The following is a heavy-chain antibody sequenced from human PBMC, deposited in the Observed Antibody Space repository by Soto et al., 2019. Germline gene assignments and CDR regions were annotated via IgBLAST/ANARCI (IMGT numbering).Heavy chain of an antibody. CDR2: MSNDGTSR. Sequence: QVHLVESGGGVVQPGRSLRLSCAASGFTFSSYGMHWVRQAPGKGLEWVAVMSNDGTSRFYADSVKGRFTLSRDNSKNTLYLQMNSLRSDDTAMYYCAKVRVKDYYYYAMDVWGQGTTVTVSS. CDR3: AKVRVKDYYYYAMDV. V-gene: IGHV3-30*18. CDR1: GFTFSSYG. J-gene: IGHJ6*02.